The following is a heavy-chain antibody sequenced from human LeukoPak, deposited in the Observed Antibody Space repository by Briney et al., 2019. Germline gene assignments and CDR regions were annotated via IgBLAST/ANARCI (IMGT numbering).Heavy chain of an antibody. CDR3: ARLGGYCSSTSCYRYYYYMDV. CDR2: INHSGST. Sequence: SETLSLTCAVYGGSFSGYYWSWIRQPPGKGLEWIGEINHSGSTNYNPSLKSRVTISVDTSKNQFSLKLSSVTAADTAVYYCARLGGYCSSTSCYRYYYYMDVWGKGTTVTVSS. CDR1: GGSFSGYY. D-gene: IGHD2-2*01. V-gene: IGHV4-34*01. J-gene: IGHJ6*03.